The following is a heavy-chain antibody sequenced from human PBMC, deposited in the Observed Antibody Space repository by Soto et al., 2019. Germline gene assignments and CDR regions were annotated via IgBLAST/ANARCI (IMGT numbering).Heavy chain of an antibody. CDR3: ARDRIQYYDILTGYFDY. Sequence: GGSLRLSCAASGFTFSSYAMHWVRQAPGKGLEWVAVISYDGSNKYYADSVKGRFTISRDNSKNTLYLQMNSLRAEDTAVYYCARDRIQYYDILTGYFDYWGQGTLVTVSS. J-gene: IGHJ4*02. CDR2: ISYDGSNK. V-gene: IGHV3-30-3*01. D-gene: IGHD3-9*01. CDR1: GFTFSSYA.